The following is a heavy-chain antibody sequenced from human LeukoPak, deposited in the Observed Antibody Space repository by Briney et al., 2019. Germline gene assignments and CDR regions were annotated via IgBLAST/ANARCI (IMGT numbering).Heavy chain of an antibody. Sequence: SETLSLICTVSGGSISSYYWSWIRQPPGKGLEWIGYIYYSGSTNYNPSLKSRVTISVDTSKNQFSLKLSSVTAADTAVYYCARGKMATTYYFDYWGQGTLVTVSS. V-gene: IGHV4-59*08. CDR3: ARGKMATTYYFDY. CDR2: IYYSGST. D-gene: IGHD5-24*01. CDR1: GGSISSYY. J-gene: IGHJ4*02.